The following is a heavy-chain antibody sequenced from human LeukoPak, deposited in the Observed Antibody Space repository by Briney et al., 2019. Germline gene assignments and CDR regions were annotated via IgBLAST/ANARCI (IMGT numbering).Heavy chain of an antibody. CDR1: GFTFSSYG. J-gene: IGHJ4*02. Sequence: GGSLRLSCAASGFTFSSYGMHWVRQAPGKGLEWVAVIWYDGSNKYYADSVKGRFTISRDNSKNTLYLQMNSLRAEDTAVYYCAKERGMAGTTVDYWGQGTLVTVSS. CDR2: IWYDGSNK. V-gene: IGHV3-33*06. CDR3: AKERGMAGTTVDY. D-gene: IGHD1-7*01.